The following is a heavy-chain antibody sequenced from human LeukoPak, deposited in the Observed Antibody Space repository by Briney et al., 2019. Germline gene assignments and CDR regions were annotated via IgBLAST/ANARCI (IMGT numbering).Heavy chain of an antibody. Sequence: GGSLRLSCTVFGSGFIFNNAWMSWVRQAPGKGLEWVGHIKRKIDAGTTDYAAPVKGRFIISRDDLKNTVYLQMNSLQTEDTAVYYCTTNDAFDIWGQGTMVTVSP. CDR2: IKRKIDAGTT. J-gene: IGHJ3*02. CDR3: TTNDAFDI. V-gene: IGHV3-15*01. CDR1: GFIFNNAW.